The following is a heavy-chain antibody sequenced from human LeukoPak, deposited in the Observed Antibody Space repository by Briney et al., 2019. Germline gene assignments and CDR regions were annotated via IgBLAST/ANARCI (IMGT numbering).Heavy chain of an antibody. CDR3: ARATYYYDSSGPAAY. V-gene: IGHV3-7*01. CDR1: GFTFTIYW. Sequence: PGGSLRLSCAASGFTFTIYWMSWVRQDPGKGLEWVANIKEDGSEKYYVDSVKGRFTISRDNAKNSLYLQMNSLRAEDTAVYYCARATYYYDSSGPAAYWGQGTLVTVSP. CDR2: IKEDGSEK. J-gene: IGHJ4*02. D-gene: IGHD3-22*01.